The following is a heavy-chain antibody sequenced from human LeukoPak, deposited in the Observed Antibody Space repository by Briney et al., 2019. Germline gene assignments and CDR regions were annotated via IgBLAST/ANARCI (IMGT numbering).Heavy chain of an antibody. J-gene: IGHJ4*02. D-gene: IGHD6-19*01. V-gene: IGHV1-69*13. CDR3: ARGRIHSGWYDY. Sequence: ASVKVSCKASGYTFTGYYMHWVRQAPGQGLEWMGGIIPIFGTANYAQKFQGRVTITADESTSTAYMELSSLRSEDTAVYYCARGRIHSGWYDYWGQGTLVTVSS. CDR1: GYTFTGYY. CDR2: IIPIFGTA.